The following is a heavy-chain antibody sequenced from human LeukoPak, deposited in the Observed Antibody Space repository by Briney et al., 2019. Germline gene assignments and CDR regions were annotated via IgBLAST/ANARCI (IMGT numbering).Heavy chain of an antibody. V-gene: IGHV4-34*01. D-gene: IGHD3-10*01. CDR1: GGSFSGYY. J-gene: IGHJ5*02. Sequence: SETLSLTCAVYGGSFSGYYSSWIRQPPGKGLEWIGEINHSGSTNYNPSLKSRVTISVDTSKNQFSLELSSVIAADTAVYYCARGRPKKRLITMVRGVQYSLFPWGQGTLVTVSS. CDR2: INHSGST. CDR3: ARGRPKKRLITMVRGVQYSLFP.